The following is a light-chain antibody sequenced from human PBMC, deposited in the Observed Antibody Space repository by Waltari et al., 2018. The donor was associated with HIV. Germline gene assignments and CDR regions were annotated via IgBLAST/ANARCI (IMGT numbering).Light chain of an antibody. CDR1: ISNIGSKT. J-gene: IGLJ1*01. CDR3: AAWDDSLNSYV. CDR2: RVV. Sequence: QSVLTQSPSASGTPGQRVIISCSGTISNIGSKTVNWYRQLPGTAPKLLIYRVVKRPSGVPDRFSGSKSGTSASLAISGLQSEDEADYYCAAWDDSLNSYVFGPGTKVTVL. V-gene: IGLV1-44*01.